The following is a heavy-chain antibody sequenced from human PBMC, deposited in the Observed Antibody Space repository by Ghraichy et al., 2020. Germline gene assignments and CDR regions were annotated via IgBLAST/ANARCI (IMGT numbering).Heavy chain of an antibody. Sequence: SETLSLTCAVTGGSISSSNWWSWVRQPPGKGLEWIGEIYHSGSTNYNPSLKSRATISVDKSKNQFSLKLSSVTAADTAGYYGARGGDLGYCSSTSCHSDWYYYYYGMDVWGQGTTVTVS. D-gene: IGHD2-2*01. J-gene: IGHJ6*02. V-gene: IGHV4-4*02. CDR3: ARGGDLGYCSSTSCHSDWYYYYYGMDV. CDR2: IYHSGST. CDR1: GGSISSSNW.